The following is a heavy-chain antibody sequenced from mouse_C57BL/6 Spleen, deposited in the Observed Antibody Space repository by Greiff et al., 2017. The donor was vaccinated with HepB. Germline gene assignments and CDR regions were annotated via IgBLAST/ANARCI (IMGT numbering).Heavy chain of an antibody. Sequence: QVQLQQSGAELVRPGPSVKLSCKASGYTFTSYWMHWVKQRPGQGLEWIGVIDPSDSYTNYNQKFKGKATLTVDTSSSTAYMQLSSLTSEDSAVYYCARPARFFDYWGQGTTLTVSS. CDR1: GYTFTSYW. J-gene: IGHJ2*01. CDR2: IDPSDSYT. CDR3: ARPARFFDY. V-gene: IGHV1-59*01.